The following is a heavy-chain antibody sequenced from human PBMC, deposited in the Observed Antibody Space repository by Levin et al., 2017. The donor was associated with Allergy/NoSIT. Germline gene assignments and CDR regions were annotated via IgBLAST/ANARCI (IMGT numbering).Heavy chain of an antibody. Sequence: GGSLRLSCAASGFTFSSYAMHWVRQAPGKGLEWVAVISYDGSNKYYADSVKGRFTISRDNSKNTLYLQMNSLRAEDTAVYYCARMYRRGSTIRWPLRGNWFDPWGQGTLVTVSS. CDR3: ARMYRRGSTIRWPLRGNWFDP. CDR1: GFTFSSYA. V-gene: IGHV3-30*04. J-gene: IGHJ5*02. CDR2: ISYDGSNK. D-gene: IGHD4-23*01.